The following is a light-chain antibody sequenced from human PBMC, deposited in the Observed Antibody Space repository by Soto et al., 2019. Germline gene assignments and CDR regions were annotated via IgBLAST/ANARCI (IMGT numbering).Light chain of an antibody. CDR3: QQRSNWL. CDR1: QSVSSY. Sequence: EIVLTQSPATLSLSPGERATLSCRASQSVSSYLAWYQQKPGQAPRLLIYDASSRATGIPARFSGSGSGTAFTLTISSLEPEDFAVYYCQQRSNWLFGGGTKVEIK. CDR2: DAS. V-gene: IGKV3-11*01. J-gene: IGKJ4*01.